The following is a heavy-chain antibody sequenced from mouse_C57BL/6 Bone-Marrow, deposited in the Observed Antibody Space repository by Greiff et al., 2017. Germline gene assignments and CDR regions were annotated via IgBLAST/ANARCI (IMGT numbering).Heavy chain of an antibody. Sequence: VQLQQSGAELARPGASVKLSCKASGYTFTSYGISWVKQRTGQGLEWIGEIYPRSGNTYYNEKFKGKATLTADKSSSTAYMGLRSLTSEDSAVYFCARAVAYWGQGTLVTVSA. V-gene: IGHV1-81*01. J-gene: IGHJ3*01. CDR3: ARAVAY. CDR1: GYTFTSYG. CDR2: IYPRSGNT.